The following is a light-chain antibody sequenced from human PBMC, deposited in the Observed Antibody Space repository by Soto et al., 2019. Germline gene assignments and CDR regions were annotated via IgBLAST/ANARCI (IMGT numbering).Light chain of an antibody. CDR2: AAS. J-gene: IGKJ4*01. Sequence: IQITQSPSCGSASVVDRFTITCRASQSISSYLNWYQQKPGKAPKVLIYAASSLQSGVPSRFSGIGSGTDFTLSISSLQPEDFATYYCQQSYSGPLTFGGGTNVDIK. V-gene: IGKV1-39*01. CDR1: QSISSY. CDR3: QQSYSGPLT.